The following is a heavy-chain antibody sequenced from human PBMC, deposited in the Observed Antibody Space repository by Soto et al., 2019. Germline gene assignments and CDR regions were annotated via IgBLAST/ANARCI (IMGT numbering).Heavy chain of an antibody. Sequence: GGSLRLSCVASGFTFSSYSMNWVRQAPGKGLEWVSYISISSSIIFYGDSVKGRFTISRDNAKNSLYLQMNSLRDEDTAVYYCARSLFYDSSGFIDYWGQGTLVTVSS. CDR1: GFTFSSYS. CDR3: ARSLFYDSSGFIDY. J-gene: IGHJ4*02. CDR2: ISISSSII. D-gene: IGHD3-22*01. V-gene: IGHV3-48*02.